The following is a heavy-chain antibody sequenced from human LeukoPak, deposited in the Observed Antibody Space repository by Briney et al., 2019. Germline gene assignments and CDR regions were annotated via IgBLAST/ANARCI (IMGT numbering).Heavy chain of an antibody. CDR1: GGSISSYY. D-gene: IGHD3-22*01. V-gene: IGHV4-59*01. CDR3: ARVYYDSSGYYYYYYGMDV. Sequence: SETLSLTCTVSGGSISSYYWSWIRQPPGKGLEWIGYIYYSGSTNYNPSLKSRVTISVDTSKNQFSLKLSSVTAADKAVYYCARVYYDSSGYYYYYYGMDVWGQGTTVTVSS. J-gene: IGHJ6*02. CDR2: IYYSGST.